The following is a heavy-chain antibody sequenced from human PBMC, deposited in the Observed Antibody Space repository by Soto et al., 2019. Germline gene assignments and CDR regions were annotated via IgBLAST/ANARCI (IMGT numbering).Heavy chain of an antibody. CDR2: IYWDDSK. Sequence: QITLKESGPPLVRPTQTLTLTCAFSGFSLSTSGVGVGWIRQPPGKALEWLAVIYWDDSKHYSPSLRSRLTITKDTSKNHLVLTMTNMDPMDTGTYYCAHKGPEDWPLDYWGQGTLVTVSS. CDR1: GFSLSTSGVG. V-gene: IGHV2-5*02. J-gene: IGHJ4*02. CDR3: AHKGPEDWPLDY. D-gene: IGHD3-9*01.